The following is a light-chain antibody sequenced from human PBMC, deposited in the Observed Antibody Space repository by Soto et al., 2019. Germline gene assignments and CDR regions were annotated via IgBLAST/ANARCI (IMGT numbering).Light chain of an antibody. CDR2: LEGSGSY. CDR3: ETWDSNTHTV. CDR1: SGHSSYI. J-gene: IGLJ3*02. Sequence: QLVLTQSSSASASLGSSVKLTCTLSSGHSSYIIAWHQQQPGKAPRYLMKLEGSGSYNKGSEVPDRFSGSSSGADRYLTISNLQLEDEADYYCETWDSNTHTVFGGGTKLTVL. V-gene: IGLV4-60*02.